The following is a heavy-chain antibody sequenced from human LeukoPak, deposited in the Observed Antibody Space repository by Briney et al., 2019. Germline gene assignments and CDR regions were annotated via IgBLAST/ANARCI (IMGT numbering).Heavy chain of an antibody. Sequence: SVKVSCKASGGTFSSYAISWVRQAPGQGLEWMGRIIPIFGTANYAQKFQGRVTITTDESTSTAYMELSSLRSEDTAVYYCASGEGSGWFLADYYMDVWGKGTTVTVSS. CDR1: GGTFSSYA. D-gene: IGHD6-19*01. V-gene: IGHV1-69*05. J-gene: IGHJ6*03. CDR3: ASGEGSGWFLADYYMDV. CDR2: IIPIFGTA.